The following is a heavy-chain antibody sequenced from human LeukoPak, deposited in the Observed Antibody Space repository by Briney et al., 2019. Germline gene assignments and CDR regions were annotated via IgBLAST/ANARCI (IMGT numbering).Heavy chain of an antibody. CDR1: GGSISSFY. CDR2: IYYSGST. CDR3: ARVLLSNYDFWSGYSNWFDP. V-gene: IGHV4-59*01. Sequence: SETLSLTCTVSGGSISSFYWSWIRQPPGKGLEWIGYIYYSGSTNYNPSLKSRVTISVDTSKNQFSLKLSSVTAADTAVYYCARVLLSNYDFWSGYSNWFDPWGQGTLVTVSS. D-gene: IGHD3-3*01. J-gene: IGHJ5*02.